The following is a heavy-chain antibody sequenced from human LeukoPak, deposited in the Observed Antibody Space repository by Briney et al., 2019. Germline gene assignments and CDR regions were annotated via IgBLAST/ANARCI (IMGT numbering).Heavy chain of an antibody. CDR3: AGSIVATTYDAFDI. V-gene: IGHV5-51*01. CDR1: GYSFTSYW. Sequence: PGESLKISCKGSGYSFTSYWIGWVRQMPGKGLEWRGIIYPGDSDTRYSPSFQRQVTISADKSISTAYLQWSSLKASDTAMYYCAGSIVATTYDAFDIWGQGTMVTVSS. J-gene: IGHJ3*02. CDR2: IYPGDSDT. D-gene: IGHD5-12*01.